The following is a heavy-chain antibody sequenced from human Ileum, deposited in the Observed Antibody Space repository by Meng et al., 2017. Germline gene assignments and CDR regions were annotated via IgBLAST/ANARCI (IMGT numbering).Heavy chain of an antibody. CDR1: EYHLTTYY. V-gene: IGHV1-46*01. CDR2: LNPSAGST. CDR3: ARSSGISGSGWYVRWFGP. Sequence: QMQVGQSEAEVNKPWVSMMVSCKASEYHLTTYYMHWVRQAPGQGLEWMGVLNPSAGSTSYAQKFQGRVTMSRDTSTSTVYMELSSLRSEDTAVYYCARSSGISGSGWYVRWFGPWGQGTLVTVSS. J-gene: IGHJ5*02. D-gene: IGHD6-19*01.